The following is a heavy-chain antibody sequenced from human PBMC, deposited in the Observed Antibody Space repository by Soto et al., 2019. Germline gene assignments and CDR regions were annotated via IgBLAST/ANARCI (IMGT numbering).Heavy chain of an antibody. CDR3: AKESQFSMGLDY. CDR2: ISGSGGST. Sequence: EVQLLESGGGLVQPGGSLRLSCAASGFTFSSYAMSWVRQAPGKGLEWVSLISGSGGSTYYTDSVKGRFTISRDNSNNTLYLQMSSLRVEDTAVYYCAKESQFSMGLDYWGQGTLVTVSS. J-gene: IGHJ4*02. V-gene: IGHV3-23*01. D-gene: IGHD3-3*01. CDR1: GFTFSSYA.